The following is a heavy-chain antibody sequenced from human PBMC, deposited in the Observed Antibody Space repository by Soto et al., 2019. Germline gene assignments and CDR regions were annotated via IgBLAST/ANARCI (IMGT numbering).Heavy chain of an antibody. V-gene: IGHV3-23*01. CDR2: ISGSGGST. J-gene: IGHJ4*02. Sequence: XGSLRLSCAASGFTFSSYAMSWVRQAAGKGLEWVSAISGSGGSTYYADSVKGRFTISRDNSKNTLYLQMNSLRAEDTAVYYCAKDLPGIAAAGTGLGWGQGTLVTVSS. CDR1: GFTFSSYA. CDR3: AKDLPGIAAAGTGLG. D-gene: IGHD6-13*01.